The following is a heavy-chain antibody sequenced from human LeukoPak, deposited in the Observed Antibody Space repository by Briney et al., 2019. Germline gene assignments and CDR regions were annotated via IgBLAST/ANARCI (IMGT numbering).Heavy chain of an antibody. CDR1: GFTLSNYN. V-gene: IGHV3-48*04. J-gene: IGHJ4*02. Sequence: GGSLRLSCAASGFTLSNYNMNWVRQAPGKGLEWVSYISTHGSTIYYADSVKGRFTISRDNAKNSLYLQMNSLRAEDTAVYYCARDGYPYYFDYWGQGTLVTVSS. CDR3: ARDGYPYYFDY. CDR2: ISTHGSTI. D-gene: IGHD5-12*01.